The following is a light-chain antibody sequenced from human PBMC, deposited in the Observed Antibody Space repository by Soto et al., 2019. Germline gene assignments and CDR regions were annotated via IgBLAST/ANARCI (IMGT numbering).Light chain of an antibody. CDR1: SSDVGGYNY. Sequence: QSVLTQPASLSGSPGQSITISCTGTSSDVGGYNYVSWYQQHPGKAPNLMIYDVSNRPSGVSNRFSGSKSGNTASLTISGLQAEDEADYYCSSYTTSSTYVFGTGTKVTVL. V-gene: IGLV2-14*03. CDR2: DVS. J-gene: IGLJ1*01. CDR3: SSYTTSSTYV.